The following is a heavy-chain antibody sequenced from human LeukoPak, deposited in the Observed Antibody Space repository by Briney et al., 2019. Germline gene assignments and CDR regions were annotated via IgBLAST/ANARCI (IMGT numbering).Heavy chain of an antibody. V-gene: IGHV3-48*01. D-gene: IGHD6-19*01. Sequence: GGSLRLSCAASGLTFRNYWMSWVRQAPGKGLEWLSYITSSSSMIYYADSVKGRFTISRDNAKNSLYLQMNSLRAEDTAVYYCARYATVAAHRGFDYWGQGTLVTVSS. CDR1: GLTFRNYW. CDR2: ITSSSSMI. J-gene: IGHJ4*02. CDR3: ARYATVAAHRGFDY.